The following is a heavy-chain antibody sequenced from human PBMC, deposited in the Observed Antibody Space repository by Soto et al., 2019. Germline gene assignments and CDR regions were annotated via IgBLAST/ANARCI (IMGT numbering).Heavy chain of an antibody. CDR2: ISGSGGST. CDR1: GFTFSSYS. J-gene: IGHJ4*02. Sequence: GGSLRLSCAASGFTFSSYSMNWVRQAPGKGLEWVSGISGSGGSTYYADSVKGRFTISRDNSKNTLSLQMNSLRAEDTALYYCAKSFFSNSKYYFDYWGQGTLVTVSS. V-gene: IGHV3-23*01. D-gene: IGHD1-7*01. CDR3: AKSFFSNSKYYFDY.